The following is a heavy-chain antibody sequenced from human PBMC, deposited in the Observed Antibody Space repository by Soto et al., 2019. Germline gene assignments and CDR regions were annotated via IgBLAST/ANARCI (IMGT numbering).Heavy chain of an antibody. V-gene: IGHV3-30-3*01. Sequence: GGSLRLSCAASGFTFSSYAMHWVRQAPGKGLEWVAVISYDETNRYYADSVKGRFTISRDNSKNTLYLQMNSLRAEDTAVYYCARDYGDYGGNSYFDYWGQGTLVTVSS. CDR1: GFTFSSYA. J-gene: IGHJ4*02. CDR2: ISYDETNR. D-gene: IGHD4-17*01. CDR3: ARDYGDYGGNSYFDY.